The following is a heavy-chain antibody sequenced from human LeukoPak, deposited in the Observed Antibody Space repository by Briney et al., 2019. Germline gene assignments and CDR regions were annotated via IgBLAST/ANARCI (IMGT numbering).Heavy chain of an antibody. J-gene: IGHJ4*02. CDR3: AKMFNADVYFEY. V-gene: IGHV4-34*01. CDR2: INHSGRT. Sequence: PSETLSLTCAVYGGSFSDYYWSWIRQPLGKGLEWIGEINHSGRTNYNPSLKSRVTISVDRSKSQFSLKLSSVTAADTAVYYCAKMFNADVYFEYWGQGILVTVSS. CDR1: GGSFSDYY. D-gene: IGHD2-2*01.